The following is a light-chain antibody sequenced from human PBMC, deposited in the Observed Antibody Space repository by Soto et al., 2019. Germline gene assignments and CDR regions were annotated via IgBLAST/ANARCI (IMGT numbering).Light chain of an antibody. CDR1: QTITTY. CDR3: QQSYMTPRT. CDR2: AAS. V-gene: IGKV1-39*01. Sequence: DIQMTQSPSSLSASVGDRVTITCRASQTITTYLNWYQQKPGKAPNLMIYAASSLQSWVPSRFSGSGSGTDFTLTISSLQPEDFATYYCQQSYMTPRTFGQGTKVEIK. J-gene: IGKJ1*01.